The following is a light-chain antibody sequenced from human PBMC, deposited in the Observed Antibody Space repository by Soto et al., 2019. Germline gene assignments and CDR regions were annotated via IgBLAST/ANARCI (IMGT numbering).Light chain of an antibody. CDR1: QSVSSN. J-gene: IGKJ1*01. Sequence: EIVMTQSPATLPVSPGERATLSCRASQSVSSNSAWYQQKPGQAPRLLIYGASTRATGIPARFSGSGSGTEFTLTISSLQSEDFAVYYCQQYNNWPPWTFGQGTKVDIK. V-gene: IGKV3-15*01. CDR2: GAS. CDR3: QQYNNWPPWT.